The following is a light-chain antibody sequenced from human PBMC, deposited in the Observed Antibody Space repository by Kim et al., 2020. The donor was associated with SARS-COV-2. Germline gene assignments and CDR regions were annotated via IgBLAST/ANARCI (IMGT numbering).Light chain of an antibody. V-gene: IGKV3-20*01. Sequence: SPGERATRSCRASQSVTNNYLAWYQQKPGQAPRVLISGASRRATGIPDRFSGSGSGTDFTLTISRLEPEDSAVYYCQQYVSSLWTFGRGTKVEIK. CDR2: GAS. CDR1: QSVTNNY. J-gene: IGKJ1*01. CDR3: QQYVSSLWT.